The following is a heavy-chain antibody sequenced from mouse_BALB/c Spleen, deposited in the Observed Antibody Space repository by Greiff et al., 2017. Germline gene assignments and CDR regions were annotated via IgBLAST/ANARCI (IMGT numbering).Heavy chain of an antibody. J-gene: IGHJ4*01. V-gene: IGHV1-5*01. CDR3: TRFPDGYDEMDY. Sequence: EVQLQQSGTVLARPGASVKMSCKASGYTFTSYWMHWVKQRPGQGLEWIGAIYPGNSDTSYNQKFKGKAKLTAVTSTSTAYMELSSLTNEDSAVYYCTRFPDGYDEMDYWGQGTSVTVSS. CDR1: GYTFTSYW. D-gene: IGHD2-2*01. CDR2: IYPGNSDT.